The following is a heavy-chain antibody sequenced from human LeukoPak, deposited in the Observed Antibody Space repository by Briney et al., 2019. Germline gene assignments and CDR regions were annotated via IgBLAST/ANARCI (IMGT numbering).Heavy chain of an antibody. CDR2: IYHSGST. CDR3: ARFVVVRGPMEYYYYYMDV. J-gene: IGHJ6*03. V-gene: IGHV4-4*01. Sequence: GSLRLSCAASGFTFSSYSMNWVRQAPGKGLEWIGEIYHSGSTNYNPSLKSRVTISVDKSKNQFSLKLSSVTAADTAVFFCARFVVVRGPMEYYYYYMDVWGRGTTVIVSS. CDR1: GFTFSSYSM. D-gene: IGHD2-2*01.